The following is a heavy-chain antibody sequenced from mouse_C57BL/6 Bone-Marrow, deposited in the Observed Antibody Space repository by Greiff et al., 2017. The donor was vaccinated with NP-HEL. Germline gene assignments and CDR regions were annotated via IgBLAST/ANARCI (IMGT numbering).Heavy chain of an antibody. D-gene: IGHD2-5*01. CDR1: GYAFSSSW. V-gene: IGHV1-82*01. J-gene: IGHJ3*01. CDR3: AAFYSKFAY. Sequence: QVQLQQSGPELVKPGASVKISCKASGYAFSSSWMNWVKQRPGKGLEWIGRIYPGDGDTNYNGKFMGKATLTADKSSSTAYMQLSSLTSEDSAVYFCAAFYSKFAYWGQGTLVTVSA. CDR2: IYPGDGDT.